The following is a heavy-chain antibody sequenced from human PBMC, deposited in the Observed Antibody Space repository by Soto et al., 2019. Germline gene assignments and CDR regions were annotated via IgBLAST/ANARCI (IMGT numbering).Heavy chain of an antibody. CDR2: INSDGSST. J-gene: IGHJ6*03. CDR1: GVTFSSYW. V-gene: IGHV3-74*01. D-gene: IGHD3-9*01. CDR3: ARVWAYYDILTGYRERYSYSTDV. Sequence: PGGSLRLSCAASGVTFSSYWMHWFRQAPGKGLVWVSRINSDGSSTSYADSVKGRFTISRDNAKNTLYLQMNSLRAEDTAVYYCARVWAYYDILTGYRERYSYSTDVWGKGPTVTLSS.